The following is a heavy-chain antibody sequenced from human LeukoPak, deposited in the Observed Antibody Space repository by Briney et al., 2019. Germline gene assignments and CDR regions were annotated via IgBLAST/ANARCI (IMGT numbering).Heavy chain of an antibody. CDR2: ISSSGSTI. J-gene: IGHJ5*02. D-gene: IGHD6-13*01. CDR3: ARGRSSSWYWFDP. Sequence: EGSLRLSCAASGFTFSDYYMSWIRQAPGKGLEWVSYISSSGSTIYYADSVKGRFTISRDNAKNSLYLQMNSLRAEDTAVYYCARGRSSSWYWFDPWGQGTLVTVSS. V-gene: IGHV3-11*01. CDR1: GFTFSDYY.